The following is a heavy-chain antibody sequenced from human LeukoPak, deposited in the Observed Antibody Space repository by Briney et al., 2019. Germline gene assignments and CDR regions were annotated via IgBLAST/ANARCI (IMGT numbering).Heavy chain of an antibody. CDR1: GGSISSYS. D-gene: IGHD2/OR15-2a*01. CDR3: ARGVRIENAAIYYMDV. Sequence: PSETLSLNCSVSGGSISSYSWSWIRQSPGKGLEWNRYIHFTGNTKYNPSLRSRVIISLHTPNNQFSLRLSSVTAADTAVYYCARGVRIENAAIYYMDVWGEGAKVTVSS. CDR2: IHFTGNT. J-gene: IGHJ6*03. V-gene: IGHV4-59*01.